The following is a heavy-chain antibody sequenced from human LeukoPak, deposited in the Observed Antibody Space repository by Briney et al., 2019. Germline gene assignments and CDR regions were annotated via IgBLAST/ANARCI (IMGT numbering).Heavy chain of an antibody. J-gene: IGHJ4*02. D-gene: IGHD6-6*01. CDR3: AKDPGGIATRTFDY. CDR1: GFTLNSYS. V-gene: IGHV3-23*01. Sequence: GGSLRLSCAASGFTLNSYSMSWVRQAPGKGLEWVSVISGSGSITFYADSVKGRFTISRDNSKNTLYLQMDSLRAEDTAVYHCAKDPGGIATRTFDYWGQGTLVTVSS. CDR2: ISGSGSIT.